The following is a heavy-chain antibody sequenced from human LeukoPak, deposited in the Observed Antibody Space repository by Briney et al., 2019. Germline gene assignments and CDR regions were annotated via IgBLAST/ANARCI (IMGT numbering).Heavy chain of an antibody. D-gene: IGHD4-23*01. CDR3: ARADYGGAFDF. V-gene: IGHV3-74*01. Sequence: PGGSLRLSCAASGFTFSSHWMHWVRHAPGKGLVWVSRISSDGTSTAYANSVKGRFTISRDNAKNTLYLQMDSLRAEDTAVYYCARADYGGAFDFWGQGTLVTVSS. J-gene: IGHJ4*02. CDR1: GFTFSSHW. CDR2: ISSDGTST.